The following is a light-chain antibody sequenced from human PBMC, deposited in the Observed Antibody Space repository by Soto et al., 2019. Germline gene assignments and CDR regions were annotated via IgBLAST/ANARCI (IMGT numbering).Light chain of an antibody. J-gene: IGLJ3*02. CDR2: DVT. V-gene: IGLV2-8*01. Sequence: QSALTQPPSASGSPGQSVTISCTGTSSDVGAYNYVSWYQQHPGKAPKLMIYDVTTRPSGVPDRFSGSKSGNTASLTVSGLQAEYEADYYCIAYAGSSIWVFGVWTKLTV. CDR1: SSDVGAYNY. CDR3: IAYAGSSIWV.